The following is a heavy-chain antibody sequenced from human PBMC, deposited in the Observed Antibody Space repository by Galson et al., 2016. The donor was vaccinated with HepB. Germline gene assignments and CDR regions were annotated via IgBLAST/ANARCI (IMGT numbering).Heavy chain of an antibody. CDR3: ASGYTSGV. CDR2: ISQDASGK. J-gene: IGHJ3*01. Sequence: SLRLSCAASGFTISASWMSWVRQAPGKGLEWVASISQDASGKYYVDSVKGRFSISRDNVKNTLWLQMSGLRVDDTSMYYCASGYTSGVWGQGTMVTVSS. CDR1: GFTISASW. D-gene: IGHD6-19*01. V-gene: IGHV3-7*01.